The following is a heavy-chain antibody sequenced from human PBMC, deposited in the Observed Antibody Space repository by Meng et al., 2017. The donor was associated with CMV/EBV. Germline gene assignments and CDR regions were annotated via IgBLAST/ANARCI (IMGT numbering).Heavy chain of an antibody. J-gene: IGHJ6*02. CDR2: SNSDGSST. CDR3: ARDGGQFGELSYGVDV. CDR1: GFTFSSYW. V-gene: IGHV3-74*01. Sequence: GESLMISCAASGFTFSSYWMHWVRHAPGQGLVWVSRSNSDGSSTSYADSVKGRFTISRDNAKNTLYLQMNSLRAEDTAVYYCARDGGQFGELSYGVDVWGQGTTVTVSS. D-gene: IGHD3-10*01.